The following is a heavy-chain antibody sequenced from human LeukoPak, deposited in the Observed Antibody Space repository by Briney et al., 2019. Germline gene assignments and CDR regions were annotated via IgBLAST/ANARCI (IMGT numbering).Heavy chain of an antibody. CDR3: ARGRRIFGVVTRVRFDY. CDR1: GGSFSGYY. D-gene: IGHD3-3*01. V-gene: IGHV4-34*01. Sequence: PSETLSLTCAVYGGSFSGYYWSWIRQPPGKGLEWIGEINHSGSTNYNPSLKSRVTISVDTSKNQFSLKLSSVTSADTAVYYCARGRRIFGVVTRVRFDYCGQGTLVTVSS. J-gene: IGHJ4*02. CDR2: INHSGST.